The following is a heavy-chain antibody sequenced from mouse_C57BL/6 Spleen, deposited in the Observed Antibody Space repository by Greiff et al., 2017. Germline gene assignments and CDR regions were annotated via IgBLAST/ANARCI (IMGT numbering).Heavy chain of an antibody. J-gene: IGHJ4*01. V-gene: IGHV1-82*01. CDR1: GYAFSSSW. CDR2: IYPGDGDT. CDR3: ARGGLWGYAMDY. D-gene: IGHD1-1*02. Sequence: QVQLKQSGPELVKPGASVKISCKASGYAFSSSWMNWVKQRPGQGLEWIGRIYPGDGDTNYNGKFKGKATLTADKSSSTAYMQLSSLTSEDSAVYFCARGGLWGYAMDYWGQGTSVTGSS.